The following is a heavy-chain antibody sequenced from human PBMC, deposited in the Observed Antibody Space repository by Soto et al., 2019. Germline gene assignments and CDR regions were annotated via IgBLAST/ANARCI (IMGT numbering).Heavy chain of an antibody. CDR1: GGSVSSGSYY. J-gene: IGHJ4*02. Sequence: PSETLSLSCTVSGGSVSSGSYYWSWIRQPPGKGLEWIGEINHSGGTNYNPSLKSRVTISVDTSKNQFSLKLSSVTAADTAVYYCARDSPLRSPYYFDYWGQGTLVTVSS. CDR2: INHSGGT. D-gene: IGHD4-17*01. V-gene: IGHV4-61*01. CDR3: ARDSPLRSPYYFDY.